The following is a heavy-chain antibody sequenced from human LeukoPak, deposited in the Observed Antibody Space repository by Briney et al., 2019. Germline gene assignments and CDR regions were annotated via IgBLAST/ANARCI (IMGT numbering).Heavy chain of an antibody. CDR3: ARDATLWGSSYYGMDV. J-gene: IGHJ6*02. V-gene: IGHV1-46*01. CDR2: INPSGGST. CDR1: GYTFTSYY. D-gene: IGHD3-16*01. Sequence: ASVTVSCTASGYTFTSYYMHWVRQAPGQGLEWMGIINPSGGSTSYAQKFQGRVTMTRDTSTSTVYMELSSLRSEDTAVYYCARDATLWGSSYYGMDVWGQGTTVTVSS.